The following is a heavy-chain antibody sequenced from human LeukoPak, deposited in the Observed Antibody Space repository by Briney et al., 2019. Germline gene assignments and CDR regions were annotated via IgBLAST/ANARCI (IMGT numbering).Heavy chain of an antibody. D-gene: IGHD5-18*01. CDR1: GGSISSGSYY. CDR2: IYTSGST. J-gene: IGHJ4*02. Sequence: PSETLSLTCTVSGGSISSGSYYWSWIRQPAGKGLEWIGHIYTSGSTNYNPSPQSRVTISVDTSKNQFSLKVSSVTAADTGVYYCARGYSYGYSYWGQGTLVTVSS. CDR3: ARGYSYGYSY. V-gene: IGHV4-61*09.